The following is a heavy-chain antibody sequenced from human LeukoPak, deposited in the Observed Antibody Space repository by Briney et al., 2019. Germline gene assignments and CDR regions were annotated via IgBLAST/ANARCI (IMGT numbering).Heavy chain of an antibody. J-gene: IGHJ4*02. D-gene: IGHD3-10*01. CDR3: ARGRAFRYGSGSYDY. CDR2: IYYSGST. Sequence: SETLSLTCTVSGGSISSYYWNWIRQPPGKGLEWIGYIYYSGSTNYNPSLKSRVTISVDTSKNQFSLKLSSVTAADMAVYYCARGRAFRYGSGSYDYWGQGTLVTVSS. V-gene: IGHV4-59*01. CDR1: GGSISSYY.